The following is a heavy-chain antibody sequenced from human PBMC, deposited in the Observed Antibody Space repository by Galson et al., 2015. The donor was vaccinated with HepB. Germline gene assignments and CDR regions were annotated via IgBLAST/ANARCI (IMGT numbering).Heavy chain of an antibody. D-gene: IGHD3-10*01. V-gene: IGHV7-4-1*02. Sequence: SVKVSCKASGYTLTSYAMNWVRQAPGQGLEWMGWINTNTGNPTYAQGFTGRFVFSLDTSVSTAYLQISSLKAEDTAVYYCARGHYGVWFRERYYYYMDVWGKGTTVTVSS. J-gene: IGHJ6*03. CDR2: INTNTGNP. CDR1: GYTLTSYA. CDR3: ARGHYGVWFRERYYYYMDV.